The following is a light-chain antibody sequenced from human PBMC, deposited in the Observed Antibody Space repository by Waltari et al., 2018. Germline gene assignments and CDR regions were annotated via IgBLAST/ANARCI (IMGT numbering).Light chain of an antibody. CDR1: QGVSSY. Sequence: EIVLTHSPATLSLSPGERATLSCRASQGVSSYLAWYQQKPGQAPRLLIYDASNRATGIPARFSGSGSGTDFTLTISSLEPEDFAVYYCQQRSNWLYTFGQGTKLEIK. CDR2: DAS. CDR3: QQRSNWLYT. J-gene: IGKJ2*01. V-gene: IGKV3-11*01.